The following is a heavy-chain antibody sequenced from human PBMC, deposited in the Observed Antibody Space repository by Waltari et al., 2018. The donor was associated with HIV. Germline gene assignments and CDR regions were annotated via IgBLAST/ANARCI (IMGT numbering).Heavy chain of an antibody. Sequence: QLQLQESGPGLVKPSETLSLTCTVSGGSISSSSYYWGWIRPPPGKGLEWIGSIYYSGSTYYNPSLKSRVTISVDTSKNQFSLKLSSVTAADTAVYYCARLLKYYYGPQGFDYWGQGTLVTVSS. CDR1: GGSISSSSYY. D-gene: IGHD3-10*01. CDR2: IYYSGST. CDR3: ARLLKYYYGPQGFDY. V-gene: IGHV4-39*01. J-gene: IGHJ4*02.